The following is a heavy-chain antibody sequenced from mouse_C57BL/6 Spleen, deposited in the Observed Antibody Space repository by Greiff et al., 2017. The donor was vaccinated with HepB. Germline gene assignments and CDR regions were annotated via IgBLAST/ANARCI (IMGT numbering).Heavy chain of an antibody. D-gene: IGHD1-1*01. CDR2: INPGSGGT. CDR1: GYAFTNYL. CDR3: ARSRLLREDYFDY. J-gene: IGHJ2*01. V-gene: IGHV1-54*01. Sequence: QVQLKQSGAELVRPGTSVKVSCKASGYAFTNYLIEWVKQRPGQGLEWIGVINPGSGGTNYNEKFKGKATLTADKSSSTAYMQLSSLTSEDSAVYFCARSRLLREDYFDYWGQGTTLTVSS.